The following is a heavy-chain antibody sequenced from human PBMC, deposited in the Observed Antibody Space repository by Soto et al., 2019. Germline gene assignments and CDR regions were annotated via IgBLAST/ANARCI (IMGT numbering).Heavy chain of an antibody. CDR1: GYTFTGYY. CDR2: INPNSGGT. J-gene: IGHJ6*02. CDR3: ARGVDTAMVQYYYYGMDV. V-gene: IGHV1-2*04. Sequence: AASVKVSCKASGYTFTGYYMHWVRQAPGQGXEWMGWINPNSGGTNYAQKFQGWVTMTRDTSISTAYMELSGLRSDDTAVYYCARGVDTAMVQYYYYGMDVLGQGTTVTASS. D-gene: IGHD5-18*01.